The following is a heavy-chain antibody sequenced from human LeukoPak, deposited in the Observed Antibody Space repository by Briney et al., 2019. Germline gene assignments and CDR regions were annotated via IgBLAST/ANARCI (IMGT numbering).Heavy chain of an antibody. CDR1: GYTSTNYG. J-gene: IGHJ5*02. Sequence: ASVKVSCKASGYTSTNYGISWVRQAPGQGLEWMGWIHIYRGNTNYAQKFQGRVTMTTDTSTSTVYMEVRGLRSDDTAMYYCARDVGITVADSFDPWGQGTLVTVSS. CDR2: IHIYRGNT. V-gene: IGHV1-18*01. CDR3: ARDVGITVADSFDP. D-gene: IGHD6-13*01.